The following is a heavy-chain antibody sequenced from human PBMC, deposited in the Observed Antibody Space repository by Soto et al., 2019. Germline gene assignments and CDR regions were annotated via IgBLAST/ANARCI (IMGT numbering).Heavy chain of an antibody. J-gene: IGHJ5*02. Sequence: VQLVESGGGLVQPGRSLRLSCAASGFTFNDFAMHWVRQAPGKGLEWVASIDWNGANIAYAASVEGRFTISRDNVEKARWLRMNSLRAEDTAFCLWARDSGIGAAGRVSFGPRGQGTLVAVSS. CDR3: ARDSGIGAAGRVSFGP. CDR2: IDWNGANI. CDR1: GFTFNDFA. V-gene: IGHV3-9*01. D-gene: IGHD6-13*01.